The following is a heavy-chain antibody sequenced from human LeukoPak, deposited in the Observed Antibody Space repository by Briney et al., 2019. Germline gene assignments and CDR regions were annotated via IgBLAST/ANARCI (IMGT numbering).Heavy chain of an antibody. J-gene: IGHJ3*02. CDR3: ARRNDFGI. CDR1: GGSISGDH. CDR2: IYSSGKA. Sequence: AETLSLTCTVSGGSISGDHWNWIRQPPGKGLEWVGYIYSSGKANYNPSLKSRVTISVDMSVNEFSLNLSSVTAADTAVYYCARRNDFGIWGQGTMVTVSS. V-gene: IGHV4-59*08.